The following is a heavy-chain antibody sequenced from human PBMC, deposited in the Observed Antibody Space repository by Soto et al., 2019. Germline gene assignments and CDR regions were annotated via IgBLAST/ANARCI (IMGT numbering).Heavy chain of an antibody. CDR3: AKVRYSSPMGYYYGMDV. D-gene: IGHD6-19*01. CDR2: IIPIFGTA. CDR1: RVAFSKFI. V-gene: IGHV1-69*01. J-gene: IGHJ6*02. Sequence: QAQLEQSGGEVKKPGSSVKVSCKASRVAFSKFIVTWVRQAPGLGLEWVGGIIPIFGTANYAQKFQGRVTITADESTSTSYMEVNKRRAEDTAVYYCAKVRYSSPMGYYYGMDVWGQGTTVTVSS.